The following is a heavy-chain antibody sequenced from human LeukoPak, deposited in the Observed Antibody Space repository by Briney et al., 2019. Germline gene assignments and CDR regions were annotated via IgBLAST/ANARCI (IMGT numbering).Heavy chain of an antibody. V-gene: IGHV4-61*02. CDR3: AREKRDGYNYFDY. CDR2: IYTSGST. D-gene: IGHD5-24*01. Sequence: SETLSLTCTVSGGSISSGSYYWSWIRQPAGKGLEWIGRIYTSGSTNYNSSLKSRVTLSVDTSKNQFSLKLSSVTAADTAVYYCAREKRDGYNYFDYWGQGTLVTVSS. J-gene: IGHJ4*02. CDR1: GGSISSGSYY.